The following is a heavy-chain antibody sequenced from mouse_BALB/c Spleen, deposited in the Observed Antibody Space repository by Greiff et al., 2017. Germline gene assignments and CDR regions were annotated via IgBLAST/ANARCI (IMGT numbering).Heavy chain of an antibody. CDR1: GYSITSDYA. CDR3: ARWLSHYYAMDY. CDR2: ISYSGST. Sequence: VQLQQSGPGLVKPSQSLSLTCTVTGYSITSDYAWNWIRQFPGNKLEWMGYISYSGSTSYNPSLKSRISITRDTSKNQFFLQLNSVTTEDTATYYCARWLSHYYAMDYWGQGTSVTVSS. J-gene: IGHJ4*01. D-gene: IGHD2-2*01. V-gene: IGHV3-2*02.